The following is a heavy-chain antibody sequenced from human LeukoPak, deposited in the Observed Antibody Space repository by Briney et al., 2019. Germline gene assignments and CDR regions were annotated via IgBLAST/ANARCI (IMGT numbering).Heavy chain of an antibody. V-gene: IGHV4-59*01. J-gene: IGHJ4*02. CDR3: ARTTTSFDD. CDR2: WYYNGDT. D-gene: IGHD1-1*01. Sequence: PSGTLSLTCSVSGGSISSYYWSWIRQPPGKGLEWIGYWYYNGDTNYNPSLKSRVIVSADTSKNQISLKLSSVTTADTAVYYCARTTTSFDDWGQGTLVTVSS. CDR1: GGSISSYY.